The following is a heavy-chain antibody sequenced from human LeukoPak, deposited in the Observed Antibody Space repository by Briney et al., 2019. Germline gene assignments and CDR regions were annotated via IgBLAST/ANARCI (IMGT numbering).Heavy chain of an antibody. Sequence: SETLSLTXTVSGGSISSSSYYWGWIRQPPGEGLEWIGSIYYSGSTYYNPSLKSRVTISVDTSKNQFSLKLSSVTAADTAVYYCARHLTVYYFDYWGQGTLVTVSS. CDR2: IYYSGST. CDR1: GGSISSSSYY. J-gene: IGHJ4*02. D-gene: IGHD4-17*01. CDR3: ARHLTVYYFDY. V-gene: IGHV4-39*01.